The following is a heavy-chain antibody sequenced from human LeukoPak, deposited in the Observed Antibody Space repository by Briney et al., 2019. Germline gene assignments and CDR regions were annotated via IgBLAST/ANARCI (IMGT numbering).Heavy chain of an antibody. CDR1: GFTFSSYA. CDR3: AKRSAVLWFGERGHFDY. D-gene: IGHD3-10*01. CDR2: ISGSGGST. Sequence: PGGSLRLSCAASGFTFSSYAMSWVRQAPGKRLEWVSAISGSGGSTYYADSVKGRFTISRDNSKNTLYLQMNSLRAEDTAVYFCAKRSAVLWFGERGHFDYWGQGTLVTVSS. V-gene: IGHV3-23*01. J-gene: IGHJ4*02.